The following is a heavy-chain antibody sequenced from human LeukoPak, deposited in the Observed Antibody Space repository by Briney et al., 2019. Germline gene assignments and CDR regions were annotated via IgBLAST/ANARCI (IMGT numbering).Heavy chain of an antibody. V-gene: IGHV4-34*01. Sequence: PSETLSLTCAVYGASYNAYYWSWIRQPPGKGLEWIGDIENRGTATYNPSLKSRLSISADASKNQFSLKLNSVTDADTAVYYCAVGITILGVAASFDSWGQGNLVIVSS. CDR1: GASYNAYY. CDR3: AVGITILGVAASFDS. CDR2: IENRGTA. D-gene: IGHD3-3*01. J-gene: IGHJ4*02.